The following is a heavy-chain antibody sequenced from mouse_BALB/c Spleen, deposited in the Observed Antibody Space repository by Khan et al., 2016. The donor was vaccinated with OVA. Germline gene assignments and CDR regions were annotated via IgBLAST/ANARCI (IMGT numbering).Heavy chain of an antibody. D-gene: IGHD2-12*01. CDR2: ISYSGST. Sequence: QLEESGPGLVKPSQSLSLTCTVTGYSITSDYVWNWIRQFPGNKLEWMVYISYSGSTNYNPSLKSRSTSKRNSTKKQFFMQLNSVTTEDTATYYCARDSSRYNYAMDYWGQGTSVTVSS. J-gene: IGHJ4*01. CDR1: GYSITSDYV. V-gene: IGHV3-2*02. CDR3: ARDSSRYNYAMDY.